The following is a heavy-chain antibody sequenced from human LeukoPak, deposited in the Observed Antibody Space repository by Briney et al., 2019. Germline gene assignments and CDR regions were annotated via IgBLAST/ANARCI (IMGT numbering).Heavy chain of an antibody. CDR1: GYTFTGYY. V-gene: IGHV1-2*02. D-gene: IGHD4-17*01. J-gene: IGHJ6*03. Sequence: GASVKVSCKASGYTFTGYYMHWVRQAPGQGLEWMGWINPNSGGTNYAQKFQGRVTMTRDTSISTAYMELSRLRSDDTAVYYCASRGPDYGDNYYYYYMDVWGRGTTVTVSS. CDR3: ASRGPDYGDNYYYYYMDV. CDR2: INPNSGGT.